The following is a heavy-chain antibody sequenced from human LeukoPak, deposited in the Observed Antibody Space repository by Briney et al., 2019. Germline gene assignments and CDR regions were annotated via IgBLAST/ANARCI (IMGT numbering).Heavy chain of an antibody. J-gene: IGHJ4*02. CDR2: ISYDGSNK. CDR1: GFTFSSYG. Sequence: GGSLRLSCAASGFTFSSYGMHWVRQAPGKGLEWVAVISYDGSNKYYADSVKGRFTISRDNSKNTLYLQMNSLRAEDTAVYYCAKISSFRTGASGNYHYWGQGALVTVSS. D-gene: IGHD1-26*01. V-gene: IGHV3-30*18. CDR3: AKISSFRTGASGNYHY.